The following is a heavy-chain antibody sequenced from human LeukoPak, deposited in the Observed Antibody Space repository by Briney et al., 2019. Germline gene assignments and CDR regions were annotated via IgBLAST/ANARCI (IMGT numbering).Heavy chain of an antibody. CDR1: GGSLSSYY. D-gene: IGHD3-16*01. J-gene: IGHJ5*02. V-gene: IGHV4-59*01. CDR2: IYYSAST. Sequence: SETLSLTCTVSGGSLSSYYWSWIWQPPGKGLEWIGYIYYSASTNYNPSLKSRVTISVDTSKNQFSLKLSSVTAADTAVYYCARDHWGENWFDPWGQGTLVTVSS. CDR3: ARDHWGENWFDP.